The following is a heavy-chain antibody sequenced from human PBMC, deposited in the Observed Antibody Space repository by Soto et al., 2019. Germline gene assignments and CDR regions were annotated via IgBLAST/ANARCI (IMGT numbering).Heavy chain of an antibody. J-gene: IGHJ4*01. CDR1: GFTFSTAW. CDR2: IKSKIDGGTT. Sequence: EVQLVESGGDLVEPGGSLRLSCAASGFTFSTAWINWVRQTPGKGLEWVGRIKSKIDGGTTDFAAFVQGRFAISRDDSRHTTFMQMNSLTSEDTGVYYCTTDSHFSTRLVRFDLWCRGTLVIVSS. CDR3: TTDSHFSTRLVRFDL. V-gene: IGHV3-15*07. D-gene: IGHD3-3*02.